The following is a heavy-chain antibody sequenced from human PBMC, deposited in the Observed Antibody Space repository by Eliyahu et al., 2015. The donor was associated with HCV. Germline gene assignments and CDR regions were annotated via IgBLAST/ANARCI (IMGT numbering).Heavy chain of an antibody. Sequence: QVQLVESGGGVVQPGRSLRLSCAASGFTFSXYGMHWVXQAPGKXLEWVAVISYDGSNKYYADSVKGRFTISRDNSKNTLYLQMNSLRAEDTAVYYCAKDGRPGYDYSFRVLLDYWGQGTLVTVSS. CDR2: ISYDGSNK. CDR3: AKDGRPGYDYSFRVLLDY. CDR1: GFTFSXYG. V-gene: IGHV3-30*18. D-gene: IGHD5-12*01. J-gene: IGHJ4*02.